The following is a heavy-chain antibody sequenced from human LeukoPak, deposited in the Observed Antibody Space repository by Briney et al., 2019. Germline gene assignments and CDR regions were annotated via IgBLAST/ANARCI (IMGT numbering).Heavy chain of an antibody. D-gene: IGHD3-10*01. CDR1: GFILSDYN. CDR2: ISGNSNNI. CDR3: ARDRARALDY. V-gene: IGHV3-21*01. Sequence: GGSQRLSCAASGFILSDYNMNWVRRAPGKGLEWVSSISGNSNNINYADSVKGRFTISRDNPKNSLYLQMNSLRAEDTAVYYCARDRARALDYWSQGTLVTVSS. J-gene: IGHJ4*02.